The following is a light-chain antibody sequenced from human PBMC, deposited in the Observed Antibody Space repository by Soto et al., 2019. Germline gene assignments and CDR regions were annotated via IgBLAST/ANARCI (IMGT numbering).Light chain of an antibody. CDR2: KVS. CDR1: QSLVHSDGNTY. CDR3: MQGLQTPQT. Sequence: DVVMTQSPLSLPVTLGQPASISCRSSQSLVHSDGNTYLNWFQQRPGQSPRRLICKVSNRDSGVPDRFSGSASGTDFTLKISRVEAEDVGVYYCMQGLQTPQTFGQGTKVDIK. V-gene: IGKV2-30*02. J-gene: IGKJ1*01.